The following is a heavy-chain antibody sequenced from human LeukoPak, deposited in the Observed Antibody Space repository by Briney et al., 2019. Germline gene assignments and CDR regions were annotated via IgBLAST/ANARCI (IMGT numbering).Heavy chain of an antibody. V-gene: IGHV3-74*01. CDR2: INSDGSIT. Sequence: QTGGSLRLSCAASGFTFTTYWMHWVRQAPGKGLVWVSHINSDGSITSYADSVKGRFTISRDNAKNTLYLQMNSLRAEDTALYYCAKDKTWASGLRAFDIWGQGTMVTVSS. CDR3: AKDKTWASGLRAFDI. CDR1: GFTFTTYW. D-gene: IGHD6-6*01. J-gene: IGHJ3*02.